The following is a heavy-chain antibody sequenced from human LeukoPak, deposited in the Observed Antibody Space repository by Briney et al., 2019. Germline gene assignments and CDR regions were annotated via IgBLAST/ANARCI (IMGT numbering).Heavy chain of an antibody. CDR3: ARGRRREYSSSAGLFYFDY. J-gene: IGHJ4*02. D-gene: IGHD6-6*01. CDR1: GGSFSGYS. V-gene: IGHV4-34*01. CDR2: INHSGST. Sequence: SETLSCTSAVYGGSFSGYSWIWIRQPPGKRLEWIGEINHSGSTNYNPSLKSRVTISVDASKNQFSLKLSPVTAEDTAVYYCARGRRREYSSSAGLFYFDYWGQGTLVTVSA.